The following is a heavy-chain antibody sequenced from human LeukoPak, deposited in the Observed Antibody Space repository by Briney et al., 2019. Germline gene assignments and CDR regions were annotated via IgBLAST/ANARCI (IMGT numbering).Heavy chain of an antibody. J-gene: IGHJ4*02. CDR2: INSDGSST. D-gene: IGHD3-22*01. V-gene: IGHV3-74*01. CDR3: ARDPAYYDSSGLTDY. CDR1: GFTFSNYG. Sequence: GRSLRLSCAASGFTFSNYGMHWVRQAPGKGLVWVSHINSDGSSTSYADSVKGRFTISRDNAKNTLYLQMNSLRAEDTAVYYCARDPAYYDSSGLTDYWGQGTLVTVSS.